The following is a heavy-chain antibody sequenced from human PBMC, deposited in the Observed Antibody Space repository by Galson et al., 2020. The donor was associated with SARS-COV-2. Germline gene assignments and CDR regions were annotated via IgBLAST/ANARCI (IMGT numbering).Heavy chain of an antibody. V-gene: IGHV3-21*01. CDR3: ARVGGMATTPANYYYYGLDV. D-gene: IGHD2-15*01. Sequence: GGSLNLSCAASGFPFSSYTMTWVRKPPGKGLGVVSSISLVSSYITYADSGGGGFTITRENPTNSLYLQRNSLGADDTAVSYCARVGGMATTPANYYYYGLDVWGPGTTVTVSS. CDR1: GFPFSSYT. J-gene: IGHJ6*02. CDR2: ISLVSSYI.